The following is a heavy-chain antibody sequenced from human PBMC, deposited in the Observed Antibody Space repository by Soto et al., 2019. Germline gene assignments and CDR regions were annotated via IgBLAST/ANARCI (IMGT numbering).Heavy chain of an antibody. V-gene: IGHV2-26*01. D-gene: IGHD3-3*01. CDR2: IFSNDEK. Sequence: QVTLKESGPVLVKPTETLTLTCTVSGFSLSNARMGVSWIRQPPGKALEWLAHIFSNDEKSYSTSLKSRLTISKDTSKSQVVLTMTNMDPVDTATYYCARIQSFRVTIFGPVDYWGQGTLVTVSS. CDR1: GFSLSNARMG. J-gene: IGHJ4*02. CDR3: ARIQSFRVTIFGPVDY.